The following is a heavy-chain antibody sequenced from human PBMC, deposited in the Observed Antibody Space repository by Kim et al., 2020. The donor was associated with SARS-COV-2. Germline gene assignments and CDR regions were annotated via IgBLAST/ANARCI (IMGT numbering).Heavy chain of an antibody. D-gene: IGHD6-6*01. CDR3: AHELVLCCDY. V-gene: IGHV1-2*02. Sequence: ASVKVSCKASGYIFTGYYMHWVRQSPGHVLEWMGWIHSTNVITKCPQNFQGMVTLTRDASVSTVYIELTSLQSEHTAVYYCAHELVLCCDY. J-gene: IGHJ4*01. CDR2: IHSTNVIT. CDR1: GYIFTGYY.